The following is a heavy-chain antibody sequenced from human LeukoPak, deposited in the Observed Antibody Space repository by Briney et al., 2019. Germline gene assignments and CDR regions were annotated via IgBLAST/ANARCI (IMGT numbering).Heavy chain of an antibody. V-gene: IGHV3-48*01. D-gene: IGHD3-3*01. Sequence: GGSLRLSCAASGFTFSSYWMSWVRQAPGKGLEWISYISSSGTTIYYADSVQGRFIISRDNARNSLYLQMNSLRAEDTAVYYCARVGYSDFWSGYYWDYWGQGTLATVSS. J-gene: IGHJ4*02. CDR2: ISSSGTTI. CDR3: ARVGYSDFWSGYYWDY. CDR1: GFTFSSYW.